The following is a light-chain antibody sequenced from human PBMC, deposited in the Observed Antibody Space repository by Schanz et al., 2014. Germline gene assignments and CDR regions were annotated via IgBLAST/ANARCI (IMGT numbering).Light chain of an antibody. J-gene: IGKJ5*01. V-gene: IGKV3-20*01. Sequence: EIVLTQSPGTLSLSPGDRATLSCRASQSVSSSYLAWYQQKPGQAPRLLIYDASNRATGIPARFSGSGSGTDFTLTISSLEAEDFAVYYCQQYGGLPITFGQGTRLEIK. CDR1: QSVSSSY. CDR2: DAS. CDR3: QQYGGLPIT.